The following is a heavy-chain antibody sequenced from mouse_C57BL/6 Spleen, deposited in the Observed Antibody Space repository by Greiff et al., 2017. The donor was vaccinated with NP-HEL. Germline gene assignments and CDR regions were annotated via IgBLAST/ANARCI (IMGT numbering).Heavy chain of an antibody. D-gene: IGHD2-5*01. CDR1: GYTFTSYW. V-gene: IGHV1-53*01. CDR2: INPSNGGT. CDR3: ARGGYSNYYFDY. J-gene: IGHJ2*01. Sequence: QVQLQQPGTELVKPGASVKLSCKASGYTFTSYWMHWVKQRPGQGLEWIGNINPSNGGTNYNEKFKSKGTLTVDKSSSTAYMQLSSLTSEYSAVYYCARGGYSNYYFDYWGQGTTLTVSS.